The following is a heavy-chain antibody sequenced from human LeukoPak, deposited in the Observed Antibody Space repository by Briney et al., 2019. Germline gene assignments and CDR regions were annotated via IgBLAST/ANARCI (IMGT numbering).Heavy chain of an antibody. D-gene: IGHD6-13*01. J-gene: IGHJ6*03. CDR3: ARDIAAAGVAGYYYYMDV. V-gene: IGHV3-20*04. CDR2: INWNGGST. CDR1: GFTVSSNY. Sequence: GGSLRLSCAASGFTVSSNYMSWVRQAPGKGLEWVSGINWNGGSTGYADSVKGRFTISRDNAKNSLYLQMNSLRAEDTALYYCARDIAAAGVAGYYYYMDVWGKGTTVTVSS.